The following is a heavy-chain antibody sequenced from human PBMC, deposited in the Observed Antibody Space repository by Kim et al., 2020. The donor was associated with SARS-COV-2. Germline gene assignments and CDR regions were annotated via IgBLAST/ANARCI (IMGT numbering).Heavy chain of an antibody. CDR2: DGNAK. Sequence: DGNAKYDVDSVKGRFTISRDDAKNLLYRQLNSLRGDDTAVYYCVRDFDFWGQGALVTVSS. J-gene: IGHJ4*02. CDR3: VRDFDF. V-gene: IGHV3-7*01.